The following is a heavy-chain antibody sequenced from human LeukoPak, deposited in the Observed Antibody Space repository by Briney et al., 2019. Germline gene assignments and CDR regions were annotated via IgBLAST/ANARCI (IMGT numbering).Heavy chain of an antibody. V-gene: IGHV3-73*01. J-gene: IGHJ4*02. CDR1: GFTFSGSA. D-gene: IGHD3-9*01. CDR3: TRQMSYHDILTGYYTLYYFDY. CDR2: IRSKANSYAT. Sequence: GGSLRLSCAASGFTFSGSAMHWVRQASGKGLEWVGRIRSKANSYATAYAASVKGRFTISRDDSKNTAYLQMNSLKTEDTAVYYCTRQMSYHDILTGYYTLYYFDYWGQGTLVTVSS.